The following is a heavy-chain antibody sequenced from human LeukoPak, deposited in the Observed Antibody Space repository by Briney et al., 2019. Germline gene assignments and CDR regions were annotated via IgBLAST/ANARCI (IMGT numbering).Heavy chain of an antibody. V-gene: IGHV4-34*01. CDR3: ARGLRASFDP. CDR2: INHSGST. J-gene: IGHJ5*02. Sequence: SETLSLTCAVYGGSFSGYYWSWIRQPPGKGLEWIGEINHSGSTNYNPSLKSRVTISVVTSKNQFSLKLSSVTAADTAVYYCARGLRASFDPWGQGTLVTVSS. CDR1: GGSFSGYY.